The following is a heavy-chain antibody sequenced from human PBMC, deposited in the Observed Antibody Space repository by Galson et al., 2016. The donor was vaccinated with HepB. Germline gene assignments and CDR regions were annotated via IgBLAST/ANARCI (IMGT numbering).Heavy chain of an antibody. CDR1: GDSISPHF. V-gene: IGHV4-59*11. D-gene: IGHD6-19*01. CDR2: IYYDGTT. CDR3: SRRRGSSGWYPIDY. J-gene: IGHJ4*02. Sequence: SETLSLTCAVSGDSISPHFWHWIRHFPGRGLEWIGSIYYDGTTNYSPSLKGRLMMSVDTSENRFSLNLHSVTTADTAVYYCSRRRGSSGWYPIDYWGQGILVTVSS.